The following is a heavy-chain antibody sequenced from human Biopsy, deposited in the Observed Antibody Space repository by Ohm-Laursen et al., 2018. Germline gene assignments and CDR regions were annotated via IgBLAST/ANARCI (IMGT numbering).Heavy chain of an antibody. CDR2: ITQSGST. J-gene: IGHJ4*02. V-gene: IGHV4-34*01. Sequence: SDTLSLTCAVYGGSFNGYFWSWIRQPPGKGLEWIGDITQSGSTNYSPSLESRVTMSVEMPKNQFSLKLSSVTAADTAIYYCARGMRSSGWPYFDSWGQGTLVTVSS. CDR3: ARGMRSSGWPYFDS. CDR1: GGSFNGYF. D-gene: IGHD6-19*01.